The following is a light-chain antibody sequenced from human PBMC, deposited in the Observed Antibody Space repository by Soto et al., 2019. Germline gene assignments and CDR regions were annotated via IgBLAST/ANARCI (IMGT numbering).Light chain of an antibody. CDR2: EVS. CDR1: SSNVGTYNL. CDR3: CSYADVSSYV. Sequence: QSVLTQPASVSGSPGQSITISCTGTSSNVGTYNLVSWYQQHPGEAPKLLIYEVSERPSGVSIRFTASKSGNTASLTISGLQAEDEAYYYCCSYADVSSYVFGTGTKLTVL. V-gene: IGLV2-23*02. J-gene: IGLJ1*01.